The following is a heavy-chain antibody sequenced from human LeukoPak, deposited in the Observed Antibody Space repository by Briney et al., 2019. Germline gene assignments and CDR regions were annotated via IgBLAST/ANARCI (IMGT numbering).Heavy chain of an antibody. CDR3: ARGAQVATIGNWFDP. V-gene: IGHV1-46*01. J-gene: IGHJ5*02. CDR2: INPSGGST. CDR1: GYTFTSYY. Sequence: ASVKVSCKASGYTFTSYYMHWVRQAPGQGLEWMGIINPSGGSTSYAQKFQGRVTITADKSTSTAYMELSSLRSEDPAVYYCARGAQVATIGNWFDPWGQGTLVTVSS. D-gene: IGHD5-12*01.